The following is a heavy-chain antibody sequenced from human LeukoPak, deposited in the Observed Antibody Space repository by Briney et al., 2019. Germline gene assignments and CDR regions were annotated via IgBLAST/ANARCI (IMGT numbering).Heavy chain of an antibody. Sequence: PSETLSLTCAVSGGSISSGGYSWSWIRQPPGKGLEWIGYIYHSGSTYYNPSLKSRVTISVDRSKNQFSLKLSSVTAADTAVYYCAHSSSSLPTDSWGQGTLVIVSS. J-gene: IGHJ4*02. CDR3: AHSSSSLPTDS. D-gene: IGHD6-6*01. V-gene: IGHV4-30-2*01. CDR2: IYHSGST. CDR1: GGSISSGGYS.